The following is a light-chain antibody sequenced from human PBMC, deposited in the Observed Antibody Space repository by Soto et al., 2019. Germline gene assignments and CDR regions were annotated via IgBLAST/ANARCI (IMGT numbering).Light chain of an antibody. CDR3: QTWGPGTEV. Sequence: QLVLTQSPSASASLGASVKLTCTLSSGRSSDTIAWHQQQPEKGPRFLTKLNSDGSHNKGDGIPDRFSGSSSGAERYLTISSLQSEDEADYYCQTWGPGTEVFGGGTKLTVL. CDR2: LNSDGSH. J-gene: IGLJ2*01. V-gene: IGLV4-69*01. CDR1: SGRSSDT.